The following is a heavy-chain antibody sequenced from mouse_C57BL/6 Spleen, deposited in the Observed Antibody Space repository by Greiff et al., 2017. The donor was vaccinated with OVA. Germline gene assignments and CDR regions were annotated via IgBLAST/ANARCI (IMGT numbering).Heavy chain of an antibody. J-gene: IGHJ2*01. V-gene: IGHV5-4*03. CDR1: GFTFSSYA. CDR2: ISDGGSYT. Sequence: EVKLVESGGGLVKPGGSLKLSCAASGFTFSSYAMSWVRQTPEKRLEWVATISDGGSYTYYPDNVKGRFTIARDNAKNNLYLQMSHLKSEDTAMYYCARGSSGYLYYFDYWGQGTTLTVSS. D-gene: IGHD3-2*02. CDR3: ARGSSGYLYYFDY.